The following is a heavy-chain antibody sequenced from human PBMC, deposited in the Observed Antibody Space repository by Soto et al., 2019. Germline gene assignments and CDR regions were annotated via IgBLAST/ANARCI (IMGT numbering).Heavy chain of an antibody. CDR3: ARNGALDY. Sequence: QVQLQESGPGLVKPSQTLSLTCTVSGGSISSGDYYWSWIHQPPGKGLEWIGYILYSGTTNYNPSLESRLTISVDTSKNQFSLKLTSVTAADPAVYYCARNGALDYWGRGTLVTVSS. V-gene: IGHV4-30-4*01. CDR2: ILYSGTT. D-gene: IGHD2-8*01. J-gene: IGHJ4*02. CDR1: GGSISSGDYY.